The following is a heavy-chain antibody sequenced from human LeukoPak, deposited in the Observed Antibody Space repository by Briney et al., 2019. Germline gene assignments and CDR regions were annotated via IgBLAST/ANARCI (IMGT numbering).Heavy chain of an antibody. CDR1: GVSISSGGYY. CDR3: ARRRDLPPGYSSGWYRANWFDP. Sequence: SGTLSLTCTVSGVSISSGGYYWSWIRQHPWKGLEWIGYIYYSGSTYYNPSLKSRVTISVDTSKNQFSLKLSSVTAADTAVYYCARRRDLPPGYSSGWYRANWFDPWGQGTLVTVSS. CDR2: IYYSGST. J-gene: IGHJ5*02. D-gene: IGHD6-19*01. V-gene: IGHV4-31*03.